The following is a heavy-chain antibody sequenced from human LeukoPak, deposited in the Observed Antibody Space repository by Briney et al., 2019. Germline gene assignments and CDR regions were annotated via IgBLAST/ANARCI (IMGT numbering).Heavy chain of an antibody. CDR3: ARAVPGIAVANNWFDP. Sequence: PSETLSLTCAVYGGSFSGYYWSWIRQPPGKGLEWIGEINHSGSTNYNPSLKSRVTISVDTSKNQFSPKLSSVTAADTAVYYCARAVPGIAVANNWFDPWGQGTLVTVSS. V-gene: IGHV4-34*01. D-gene: IGHD6-19*01. CDR2: INHSGST. J-gene: IGHJ5*02. CDR1: GGSFSGYY.